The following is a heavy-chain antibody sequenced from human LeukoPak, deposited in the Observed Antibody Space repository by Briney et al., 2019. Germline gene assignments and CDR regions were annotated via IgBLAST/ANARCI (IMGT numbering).Heavy chain of an antibody. CDR3: ARGMFDIMSGYWNHWFDP. D-gene: IGHD3-9*01. Sequence: PSETLSLTCTVSGGSISSSSYYWGWIRQPPGKGLEWIGSIYYSGSTYYNPSLRSRVSMSLDMSKNQFSLNLRSVTAADTAVYYCARGMFDIMSGYWNHWFDPWGQGTLVTVSS. CDR1: GGSISSSSYY. J-gene: IGHJ5*02. CDR2: IYYSGST. V-gene: IGHV4-39*07.